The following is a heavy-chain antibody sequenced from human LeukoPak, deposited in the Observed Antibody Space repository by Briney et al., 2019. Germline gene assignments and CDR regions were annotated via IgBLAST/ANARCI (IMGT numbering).Heavy chain of an antibody. V-gene: IGHV1-46*01. J-gene: IGHJ3*02. D-gene: IGHD1-26*01. CDR3: ARSLWSLVGTTSDAFDI. Sequence: ASVKVSCKAFGYTFTSNYMHWVRQAPGQGPEWMGVISPSGGSTTYAQKFQGRVTLTRDMSTSTDYLELSSLRSEDTAVYYCARSLWSLVGTTSDAFDIWGQGTMVTVSS. CDR2: ISPSGGST. CDR1: GYTFTSNY.